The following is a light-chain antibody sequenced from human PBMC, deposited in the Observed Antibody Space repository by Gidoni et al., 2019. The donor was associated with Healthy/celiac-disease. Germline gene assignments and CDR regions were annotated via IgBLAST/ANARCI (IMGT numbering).Light chain of an antibody. Sequence: DIQMTQSPSSLSASVGDRVTITCRASQSISSYLNWYQQKPGKAPKLLSYAASSLQSGVPSRFSGSGSGTDFTLTISSLQPEDFATYYCQQSYSTPRWSFGQGTKLEIK. CDR1: QSISSY. CDR3: QQSYSTPRWS. J-gene: IGKJ2*03. CDR2: AAS. V-gene: IGKV1-39*01.